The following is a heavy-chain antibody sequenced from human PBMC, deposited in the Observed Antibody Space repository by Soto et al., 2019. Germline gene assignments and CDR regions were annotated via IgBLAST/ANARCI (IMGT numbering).Heavy chain of an antibody. J-gene: IGHJ6*02. V-gene: IGHV1-69*12. CDR2: IIPIFATA. CDR1: GGTFSSYA. D-gene: IGHD3-16*01. CDR3: AQCLLGVNYYYGMDV. Sequence: QVPLVQSGAEVKKPGSSVKVSCKASGGTFSSYAINWVRQAPGQGLEWMGGIIPIFATADYAQKLQGRVTITADESTSTAYMELSSLRSEDTAVYYCAQCLLGVNYYYGMDVWGQGTTVTVSS.